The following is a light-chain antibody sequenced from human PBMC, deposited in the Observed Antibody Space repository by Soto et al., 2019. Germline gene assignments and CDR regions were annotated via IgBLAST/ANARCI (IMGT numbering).Light chain of an antibody. CDR1: SSDVGSYNL. CDR3: CSYAGSSIGV. J-gene: IGLJ1*01. V-gene: IGLV2-23*02. CDR2: EVS. Sequence: QSALTQPASVSGSPGQSITISCTGTSSDVGSYNLASWYQQHPGKAPKLMIYEVSKRPSGVSNRFSGSKSGNTASLTISGLQAEDEADYYCCSYAGSSIGVFGTGTKLTVL.